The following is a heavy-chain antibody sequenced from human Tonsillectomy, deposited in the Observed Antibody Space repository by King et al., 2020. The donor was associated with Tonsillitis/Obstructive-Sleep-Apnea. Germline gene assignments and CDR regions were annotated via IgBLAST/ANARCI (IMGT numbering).Heavy chain of an antibody. CDR2: ISNSSIYT. CDR3: ARVDYYYMDV. V-gene: IGHV3-11*05. Sequence: VQLVESGGGLVKPGGSLRLSCAASGFTFSDSYMSWIRQAPGKGREWVSYISNSSIYTNYADSVQGRFTISRDIPKNSLYLQMNSLRAEDTAVYYCARVDYYYMDVWGKGTAVTVSS. CDR1: GFTFSDSY. J-gene: IGHJ6*03.